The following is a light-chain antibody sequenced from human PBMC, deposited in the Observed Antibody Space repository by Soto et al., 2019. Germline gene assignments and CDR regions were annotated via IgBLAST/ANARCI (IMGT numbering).Light chain of an antibody. CDR2: GAS. V-gene: IGKV3D-7*01. CDR1: QSVSSSY. J-gene: IGKJ4*01. CDR3: QQDYNLPLT. Sequence: PGERVTLSCRASQSVSSSYLTWYQQKPGQAPRLLIYGASNRATSIPARFSGSGSGTDFTLTISSLQPEDFAVYYCQQDYNLPLTFGGGTEV.